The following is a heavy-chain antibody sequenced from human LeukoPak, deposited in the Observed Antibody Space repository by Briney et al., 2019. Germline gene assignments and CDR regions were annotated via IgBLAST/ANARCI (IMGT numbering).Heavy chain of an antibody. J-gene: IGHJ4*02. CDR1: GFTVSSNY. Sequence: GGSLRLSCAASGFTVSSNYMSWVRQAPGKGLEWVSLIYSGGVTYYADSVKGRFTISRDNSKHTLYLQMNSLRAEDTAVYYCARDRRDWFGGGYYFDYWGQGTLVTVSS. CDR2: IYSGGVT. CDR3: ARDRRDWFGGGYYFDY. D-gene: IGHD3-10*01. V-gene: IGHV3-66*01.